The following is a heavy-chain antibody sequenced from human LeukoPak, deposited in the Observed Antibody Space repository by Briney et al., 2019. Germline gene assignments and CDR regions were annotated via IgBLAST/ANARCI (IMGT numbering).Heavy chain of an antibody. CDR1: GGSISSGGYY. J-gene: IGHJ6*02. CDR2: IYYSGST. V-gene: IGHV4-31*03. D-gene: IGHD3-10*01. CDR3: ARDMTERPSKRYGSGSYYNEHGMGV. Sequence: SETLPLTCTVSGGSISSGGYYWSWIRQHPGKGLEWIGYIYYSGSTYYNPSLKSRVTISVDTSKNQFSLKLSSVTAADTAVYYCARDMTERPSKRYGSGSYYNEHGMGVWGQGTTVTVSS.